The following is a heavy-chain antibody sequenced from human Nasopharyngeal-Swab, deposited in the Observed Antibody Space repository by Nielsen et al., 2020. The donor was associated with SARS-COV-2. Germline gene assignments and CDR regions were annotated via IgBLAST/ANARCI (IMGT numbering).Heavy chain of an antibody. Sequence: ASVKVSCKASGYTLSSYDINWVRQAPGQGLEWMGIINPSGGSTSYAQKFQGRVTMTRDTSTSTVYMELSSLRSEDTAVYYCLPAALDYWGQGTLVTVSS. CDR2: INPSGGST. D-gene: IGHD2-2*01. V-gene: IGHV1-46*01. J-gene: IGHJ4*02. CDR3: LPAALDY. CDR1: GYTLSSYD.